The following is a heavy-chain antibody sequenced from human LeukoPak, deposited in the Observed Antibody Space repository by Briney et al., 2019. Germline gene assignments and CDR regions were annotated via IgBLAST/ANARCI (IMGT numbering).Heavy chain of an antibody. CDR1: GGTFSSYA. V-gene: IGHV1-69*05. CDR2: IIPIFGTA. D-gene: IGHD3-16*01. J-gene: IGHJ6*03. Sequence: ASVKLSCKASGGTFSSYAISWVRQAPGQGLEWMGGIIPIFGTANYAQKFQGRVTITTDESTSTAYMELSSLRSEDTAVYYCASSMIYYYYYYMDVWGKGTTVTVSS. CDR3: ASSMIYYYYYYMDV.